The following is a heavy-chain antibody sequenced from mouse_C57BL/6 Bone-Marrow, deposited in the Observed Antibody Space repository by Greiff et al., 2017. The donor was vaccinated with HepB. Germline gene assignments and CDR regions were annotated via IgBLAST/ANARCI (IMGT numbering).Heavy chain of an antibody. J-gene: IGHJ2*01. CDR1: GYAFSSSW. CDR2: IYPGDGDT. Sequence: VQGVESGPELVKPGASVKISCKASGYAFSSSWMNWVKQRPGKGLEWIGRIYPGDGDTNYNGKFKGKATLTADKSSSTAYMQLSSLTSEDSAVYFCARDYYGPHYFDYWGQGTTLTVSS. CDR3: ARDYYGPHYFDY. V-gene: IGHV1-82*01. D-gene: IGHD1-2*01.